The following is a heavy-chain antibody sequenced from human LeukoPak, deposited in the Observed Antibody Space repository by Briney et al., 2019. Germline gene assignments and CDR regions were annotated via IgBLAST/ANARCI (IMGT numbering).Heavy chain of an antibody. CDR1: GYTFTNYY. CDR3: ARDWLDYGDYGYYFDY. CDR2: INPSGGST. J-gene: IGHJ4*02. D-gene: IGHD4-17*01. Sequence: ASVKVSCKASGYTFTNYYVHWVRQAPGQGLEWMGKINPSGGSTSYAQKLQGRVTMTTDTSTSTANMELRSLRSDDTAVYYCARDWLDYGDYGYYFDYWGQGTLVTVSS. V-gene: IGHV1-46*01.